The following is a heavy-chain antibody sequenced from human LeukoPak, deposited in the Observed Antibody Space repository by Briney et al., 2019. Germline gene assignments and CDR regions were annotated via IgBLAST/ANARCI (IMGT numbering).Heavy chain of an antibody. CDR2: IYYSGST. J-gene: IGHJ4*02. CDR3: ARVFEDDSGLITPFDY. V-gene: IGHV4-59*01. Sequence: PSETLSLTCTVSGGSISSYYWSWIRQPPGKGLEWIGYIYYSGSTNYSPSLKSRVTISVDTSKNQFSLKLSSATAADTAVYYCARVFEDDSGLITPFDYWGQGTLVTVSS. D-gene: IGHD3-22*01. CDR1: GGSISSYY.